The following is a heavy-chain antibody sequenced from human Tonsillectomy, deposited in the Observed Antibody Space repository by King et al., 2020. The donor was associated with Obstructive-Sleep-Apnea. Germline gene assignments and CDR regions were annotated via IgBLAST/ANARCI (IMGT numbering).Heavy chain of an antibody. CDR2: ISSSGSTI. V-gene: IGHV3-11*01. Sequence: VQLVESGGGLVKPGGSLRLSCAASGFTFSDYYMSWIRQAPGKGLEWGSYISSSGSTIYYADSVKGRFTIARDNAKNSLYLQMNSLRAEDTAVYYCARDRRPVILGPVAFDIWGQGTMVTVSS. CDR3: ARDRRPVILGPVAFDI. J-gene: IGHJ3*02. CDR1: GFTFSDYY. D-gene: IGHD3/OR15-3a*01.